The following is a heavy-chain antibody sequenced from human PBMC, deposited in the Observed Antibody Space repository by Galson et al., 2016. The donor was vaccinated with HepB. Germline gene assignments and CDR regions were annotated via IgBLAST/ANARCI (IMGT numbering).Heavy chain of an antibody. V-gene: IGHV3-30*18. CDR1: GFCFSNYG. CDR2: ISYDGGHK. CDR3: TKDMEKQQLVSLNFDY. Sequence: SLRLSCAASGFCFSNYGVHWVRQAPGKGLEWVAVISYDGGHKNYADSVKGRFTISRDNWKNTLYLQMNSLRAEDTAVYFCTKDMEKQQLVSLNFDYWGQGTSVTVSA. D-gene: IGHD6-6*01. J-gene: IGHJ4*02.